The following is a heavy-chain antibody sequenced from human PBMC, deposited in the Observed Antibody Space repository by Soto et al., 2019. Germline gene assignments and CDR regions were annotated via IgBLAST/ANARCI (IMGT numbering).Heavy chain of an antibody. CDR2: ISGSGGST. D-gene: IGHD4-17*01. Sequence: PGGSLRLSCAASGFTFSSYAMSWVRQAPGKGLEWVSAISGSGGSTYYADSVKGRFTISRDNSKNTLYLQMNSLRAEDTAVYYCAKLDYGDPKVSGAFDIWGQGTMVTVSS. V-gene: IGHV3-23*01. CDR3: AKLDYGDPKVSGAFDI. CDR1: GFTFSSYA. J-gene: IGHJ3*02.